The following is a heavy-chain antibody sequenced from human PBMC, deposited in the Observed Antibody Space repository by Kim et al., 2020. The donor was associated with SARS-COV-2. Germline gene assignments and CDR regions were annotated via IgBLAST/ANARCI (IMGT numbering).Heavy chain of an antibody. D-gene: IGHD3-9*01. CDR2: IYYSGST. Sequence: SETLSLTCTVSGGSISSGGYYWSWIRQHPGKGLEWIGYIYYSGSTYYNPSLKSRVTISVDTSKNQFSLKLSSVTAADTAVYYCARGVDILTGYSKGGAFDYWGQGTLVTVSS. CDR3: ARGVDILTGYSKGGAFDY. V-gene: IGHV4-31*03. CDR1: GGSISSGGYY. J-gene: IGHJ4*02.